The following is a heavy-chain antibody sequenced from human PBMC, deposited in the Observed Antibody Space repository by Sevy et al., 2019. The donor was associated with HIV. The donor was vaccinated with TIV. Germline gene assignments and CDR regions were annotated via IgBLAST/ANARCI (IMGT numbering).Heavy chain of an antibody. D-gene: IGHD3-16*01. CDR2: MKSKTDGGTT. CDR3: TTVGFPSWGWGDFDI. V-gene: IGHV3-15*01. Sequence: GGSLRLSCAASGFTFSIIYMNWVRQSPGKGLEWVGRMKSKTDGGTTDYAAPVKDRFTMSSEDSKNTTYLQMNSLKADDTAVYYCTTVGFPSWGWGDFDIWGQGTMVTVSS. CDR1: GFTFSIIY. J-gene: IGHJ3*02.